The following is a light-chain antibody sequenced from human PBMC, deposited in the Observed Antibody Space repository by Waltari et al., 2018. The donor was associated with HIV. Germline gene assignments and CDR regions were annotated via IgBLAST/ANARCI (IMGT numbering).Light chain of an antibody. CDR1: SGTIASNY. J-gene: IGLJ2*01. V-gene: IGLV6-57*01. Sequence: NFMLAQPHSVSESPWKTVTISCTRSSGTIASNYVQWSQQRPGGSPTAVTYEDNQRPSGVPDRFSGSIDSSSNSASLTISGLKTEDEADYYCQSYDDSNVVFGGGTKLTVL. CDR3: QSYDDSNVV. CDR2: EDN.